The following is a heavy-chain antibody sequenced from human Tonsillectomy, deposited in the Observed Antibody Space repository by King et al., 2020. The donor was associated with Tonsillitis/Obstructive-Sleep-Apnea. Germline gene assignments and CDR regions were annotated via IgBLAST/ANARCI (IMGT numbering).Heavy chain of an antibody. CDR2: IIPIFGTA. J-gene: IGHJ6*03. V-gene: IGHV1-69*01. CDR3: ASGQDCTNGACYAGNYFYYYMDV. D-gene: IGHD2-8*01. CDR1: GGTFSSYA. Sequence: QLVQSGAEVKKPGSSVKVSCKASGGTFSSYAISWVRQAPGQGLEWMGGIIPIFGTANYAQKFQGRVTITADESTSTAYMELSSLRSEDTAVYYCASGQDCTNGACYAGNYFYYYMDVWGKGTTVTVSS.